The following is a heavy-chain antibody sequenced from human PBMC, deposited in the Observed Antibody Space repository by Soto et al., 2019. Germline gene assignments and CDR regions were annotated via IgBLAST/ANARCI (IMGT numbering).Heavy chain of an antibody. CDR3: ATGGGSTKVDC. V-gene: IGHV4-31*01. Sequence: VQLQESGPGLVKPSQTLSLTCTVSGGSITSSGYYWSWIRQHPGEGLEWIGFTSNTGSTSYNPSLKSPVTISVDQASNQFSLNPKPVTAADTGVYYCATGGGSTKVDCWGQGTLVTVSP. CDR2: TSNTGST. J-gene: IGHJ4*02. CDR1: GGSITSSGYY. D-gene: IGHD2-2*01.